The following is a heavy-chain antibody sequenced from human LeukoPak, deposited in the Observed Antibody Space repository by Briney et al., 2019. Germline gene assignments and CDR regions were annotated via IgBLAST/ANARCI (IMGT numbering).Heavy chain of an antibody. Sequence: GGSLRLSCAASGFTFSSYAMHWVRQAPGKGLEYVSAISSNGGSTYYANSVKGRFTISRDNSKNTLYLQMGSLRAEDMAVYYCARDGGSYRRNYFDYWGQGTLVTVSS. V-gene: IGHV3-64*01. CDR1: GFTFSSYA. D-gene: IGHD1-26*01. CDR3: ARDGGSYRRNYFDY. J-gene: IGHJ4*02. CDR2: ISSNGGST.